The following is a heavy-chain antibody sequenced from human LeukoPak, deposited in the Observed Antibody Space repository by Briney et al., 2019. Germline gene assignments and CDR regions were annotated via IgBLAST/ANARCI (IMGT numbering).Heavy chain of an antibody. CDR2: IIPIFGTA. CDR1: GGTFSSYA. J-gene: IGHJ6*03. Sequence: SVKVSCKASGGTFSSYAISWVRQAPGQGLEWMGGIIPIFGTANYAQKFQGRVTITADESTSTAYMELSSLRSEDTAVYYCATGDIAVAGDYYYYYMDVWGKGTTVTVSS. D-gene: IGHD6-19*01. CDR3: ATGDIAVAGDYYYYYMDV. V-gene: IGHV1-69*13.